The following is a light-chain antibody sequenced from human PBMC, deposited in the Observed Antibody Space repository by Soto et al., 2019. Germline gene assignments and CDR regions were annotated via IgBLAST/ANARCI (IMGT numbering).Light chain of an antibody. J-gene: IGKJ5*01. CDR3: QQYGSSPIT. Sequence: TQSPSSLSASVGDRVTITCRASQSVGNFLNWYQQKPGQAPRLLIYGPSSRATGIPDRFSGSGSGTDLTLTISRLEPEDSALYYCQQYGSSPITFGQGTRLEIK. V-gene: IGKV3-20*01. CDR1: QSVGNF. CDR2: GPS.